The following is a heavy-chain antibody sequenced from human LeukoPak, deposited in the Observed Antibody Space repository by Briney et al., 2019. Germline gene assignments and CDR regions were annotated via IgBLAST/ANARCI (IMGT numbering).Heavy chain of an antibody. Sequence: SETLSLTCAVSGGSINSGSYYWGWIRQPPGKGLEWIGSIHYSGRTYYNPALKSRVTISVDSSKNQFSLKLSSVTAADTAVYHCARQRTWNPGFDYWGRGTLVTVSS. CDR3: ARQRTWNPGFDY. CDR2: IHYSGRT. V-gene: IGHV4-39*01. J-gene: IGHJ4*02. CDR1: GGSINSGSYY. D-gene: IGHD1-1*01.